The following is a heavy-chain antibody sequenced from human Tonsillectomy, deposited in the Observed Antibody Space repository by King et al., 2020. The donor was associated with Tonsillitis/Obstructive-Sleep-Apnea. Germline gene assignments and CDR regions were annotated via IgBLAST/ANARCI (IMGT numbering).Heavy chain of an antibody. CDR1: GDTFTGYY. D-gene: IGHD6-6*01. CDR3: ARDAGYSSSSFDF. J-gene: IGHJ4*02. Sequence: QLVQSGAEVKKPGASVKVSCKASGDTFTGYYMHWVRQAPGQGLEWMGWINPNSGGTNYAQKFQGWVTMTRDTSISTAYMELSRLRSDDTAVYYCARDAGYSSSSFDFWGQGTLVTVSS. V-gene: IGHV1-2*04. CDR2: INPNSGGT.